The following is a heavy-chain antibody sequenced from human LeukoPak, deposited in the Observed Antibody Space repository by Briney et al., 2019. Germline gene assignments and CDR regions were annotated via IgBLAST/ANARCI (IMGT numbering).Heavy chain of an antibody. CDR3: ARDHYYDSSGSIDY. CDR1: GFTFSSYW. J-gene: IGHJ4*02. D-gene: IGHD3-22*01. V-gene: IGHV3-7*01. Sequence: GGSLRLSCVGSGFTFSSYWMSWVRQVPGKGLEWVANIKHDGSEKYYVDSVKGRFTISRDDAKNSLNLQMNSLRAEDTAVYYCARDHYYDSSGSIDYWGQGTLVTVSS. CDR2: IKHDGSEK.